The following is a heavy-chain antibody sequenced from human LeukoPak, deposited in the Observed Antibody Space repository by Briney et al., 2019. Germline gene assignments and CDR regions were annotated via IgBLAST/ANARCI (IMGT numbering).Heavy chain of an antibody. CDR2: IYYSGST. V-gene: IGHV4-61*08. D-gene: IGHD3-10*01. Sequence: SETLSLTCTVSGGSISSGGYYWSWIRQPPGKGLEWIGYIYYSGSTNYNPSLKSRVTISVDTSKNQFSLKLSSVTAADTAVYYCARGSGFGIPYGMDVWGQGTTVTVSS. CDR1: GGSISSGGYY. CDR3: ARGSGFGIPYGMDV. J-gene: IGHJ6*02.